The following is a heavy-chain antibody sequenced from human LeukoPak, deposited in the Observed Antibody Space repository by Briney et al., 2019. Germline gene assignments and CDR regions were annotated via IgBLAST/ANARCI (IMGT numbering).Heavy chain of an antibody. Sequence: ASVKVSCKASGYTFTSYGISWVRQAPGQGLEWIGWISAYNGNTNYAQKLQGRVTMTTDTSTSTAYMELRSLRSDDTAVYYCARDYYGSGSYGGYYFDYWGQGTLVTVSS. CDR3: ARDYYGSGSYGGYYFDY. D-gene: IGHD3-10*01. V-gene: IGHV1-18*01. CDR1: GYTFTSYG. CDR2: ISAYNGNT. J-gene: IGHJ4*02.